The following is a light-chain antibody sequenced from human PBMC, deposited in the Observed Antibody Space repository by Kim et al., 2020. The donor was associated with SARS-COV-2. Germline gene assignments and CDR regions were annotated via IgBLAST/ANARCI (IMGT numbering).Light chain of an antibody. CDR1: QDVTNY. V-gene: IGKV1-33*01. CDR3: QHYDDLPLT. CDR2: DAS. J-gene: IGKJ4*01. Sequence: EAGGDTVTITCQASQDVTNYLNWFQQKPGKAPQLLIYDASTLETGVPSRFSGSGSGTEFTFTISSLQPEDVATYYCQHYDDLPLTFGGGTKVDIK.